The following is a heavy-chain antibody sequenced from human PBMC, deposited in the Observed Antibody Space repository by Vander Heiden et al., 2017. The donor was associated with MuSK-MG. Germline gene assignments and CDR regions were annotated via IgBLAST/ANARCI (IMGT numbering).Heavy chain of an antibody. V-gene: IGHV1-2*02. CDR1: GYTFSDYY. J-gene: IGHJ6*03. Sequence: QVQLMQSGAEVQKPGASVKVSCKASGYTFSDYYMHWVRQAPEQGPEWMGWTNPTSGGTKSAQNFQGRLTMTRDTSISTVYMELKSLTSDDTAVYYCSREIRGYMDVWGTGTTVTVSS. CDR3: SREIRGYMDV. CDR2: TNPTSGGT.